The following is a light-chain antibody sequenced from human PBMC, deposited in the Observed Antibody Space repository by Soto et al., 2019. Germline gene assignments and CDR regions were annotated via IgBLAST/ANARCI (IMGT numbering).Light chain of an antibody. CDR1: QSISKY. CDR3: QYYSTYSYI. J-gene: IGKJ2*01. CDR2: KAS. Sequence: DIQMTQSPSTLSASVGDRVTITCRASQSISKYLAWYQQKPGKAPKLLIYKASILESGVPSRFSGSGSGTEFTLTISSLQPDDFATYYCQYYSTYSYIFGQGTKLEIK. V-gene: IGKV1-5*03.